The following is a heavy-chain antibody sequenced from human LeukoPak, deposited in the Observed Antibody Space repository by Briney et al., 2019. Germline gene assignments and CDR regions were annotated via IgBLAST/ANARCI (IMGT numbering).Heavy chain of an antibody. CDR3: ATHATRGGYRLDWLFQDY. D-gene: IGHD3/OR15-3a*01. J-gene: IGHJ4*02. CDR1: GFTFSSYS. V-gene: IGHV3-21*01. Sequence: PGGSLRLSCAASGFTFSSYSMNWVRQAPGKGLEWVSSISSSSSYIYYADSVKGRFTISRDNAKNSLYLQMNSLRAEDTAVYYCATHATRGGYRLDWLFQDYWGQGTLVTVSS. CDR2: ISSSSSYI.